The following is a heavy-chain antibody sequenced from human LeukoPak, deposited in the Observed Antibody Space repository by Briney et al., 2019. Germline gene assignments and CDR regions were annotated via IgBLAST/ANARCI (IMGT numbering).Heavy chain of an antibody. V-gene: IGHV1-2*02. CDR1: GYTFTGYY. Sequence: GASVKVSCKASGYTFTGYYMHWVRQAPGQGLEWMGWINPNSGGTNYAQKFQGRVTMTRDTSISTAYMELGRLRSDDTAVYYCASIDYDFWSGYGCFFDYWGQGTLVTVSS. J-gene: IGHJ4*02. D-gene: IGHD3-3*01. CDR2: INPNSGGT. CDR3: ASIDYDFWSGYGCFFDY.